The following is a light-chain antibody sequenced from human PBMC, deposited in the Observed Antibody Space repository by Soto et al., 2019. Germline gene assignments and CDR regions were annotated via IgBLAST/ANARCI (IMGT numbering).Light chain of an antibody. Sequence: QSVLTQPPSVSESPGQRVTISCTGSSCNIGAGYDVHWYQQLPGTAPTLLIHVNSKRPSGVPGRFSGSKSGTSASLAITGLQAEDEADYYCQSYDSSLSGWVFGGGTQLTVL. CDR3: QSYDSSLSGWV. J-gene: IGLJ3*02. CDR2: VNS. CDR1: SCNIGAGYD. V-gene: IGLV1-40*01.